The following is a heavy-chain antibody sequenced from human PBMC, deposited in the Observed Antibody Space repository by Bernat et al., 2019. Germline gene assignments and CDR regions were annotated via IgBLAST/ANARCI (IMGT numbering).Heavy chain of an antibody. V-gene: IGHV4-59*01. Sequence: QVQLQESGPGLVKPSETLSLTCTVSGGSISSYYWSWIRQPPGKGLEWIGYIYYSGSTNYNPSLKSRVTISVDTSKNQFSLKLSSVTAADTAVYYCARTTRAWERSWYCDLWGRGTLVTVSS. J-gene: IGHJ2*01. D-gene: IGHD1-26*01. CDR1: GGSISSYY. CDR3: ARTTRAWERSWYCDL. CDR2: IYYSGST.